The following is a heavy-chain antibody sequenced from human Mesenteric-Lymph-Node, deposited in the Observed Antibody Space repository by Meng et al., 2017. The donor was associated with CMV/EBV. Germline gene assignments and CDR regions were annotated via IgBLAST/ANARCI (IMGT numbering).Heavy chain of an antibody. CDR3: ARLTRTGGSHYYFDY. J-gene: IGHJ4*02. Sequence: ASVKVSCKASGYTFTAYYIHWVRQAPGQGLEWMGWINPNSGNTNYAQKLQGRVTMTTDTSTSTAYMELRSLRSDDTAVYYCARLTRTGGSHYYFDYWGQGTLVTVSS. V-gene: IGHV1-18*04. CDR1: GYTFTAYY. D-gene: IGHD1-26*01. CDR2: INPNSGNT.